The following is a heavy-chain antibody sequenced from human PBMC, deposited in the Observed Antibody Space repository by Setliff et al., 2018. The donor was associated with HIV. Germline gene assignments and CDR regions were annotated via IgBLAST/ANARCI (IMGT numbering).Heavy chain of an antibody. CDR3: ASDRVSSSWYYYYYYGMDV. D-gene: IGHD6-13*01. V-gene: IGHV4-61*02. CDR1: GGSINSGSYY. CDR2: IYTRGST. Sequence: SETLSLTCTVSGGSINSGSYYWSWIRQPAGKGLEWIGRIYTRGSTNYNPSLKSRVTISLDTSKNQFSLKLSSVTAADTAVYYCASDRVSSSWYYYYYYGMDVWGQGTTVTVSS. J-gene: IGHJ6*02.